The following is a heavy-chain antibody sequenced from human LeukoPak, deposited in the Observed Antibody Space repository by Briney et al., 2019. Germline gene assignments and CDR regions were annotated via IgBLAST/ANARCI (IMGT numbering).Heavy chain of an antibody. Sequence: PGGSLRLSCAASGFTFSTYAMNWVRQAPGKGLEWVSSISSGSGHIYYADSVRGRFTISRENAKNSLYLQMHSLRAEDTAVYYCARDERVCSRGSCYPTDYWGQGPLVTVSS. CDR3: ARDERVCSRGSCYPTDY. CDR1: GFTFSTYA. J-gene: IGHJ4*02. V-gene: IGHV3-21*01. CDR2: ISSGSGHI. D-gene: IGHD2-15*01.